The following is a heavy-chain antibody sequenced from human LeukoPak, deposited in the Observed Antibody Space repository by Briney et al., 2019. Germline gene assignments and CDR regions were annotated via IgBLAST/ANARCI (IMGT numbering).Heavy chain of an antibody. J-gene: IGHJ4*02. V-gene: IGHV3-66*02. CDR3: AKDRVPTMVRGVILPLNY. D-gene: IGHD3-10*01. CDR1: GFTVSNNY. CDR2: IYSGGST. Sequence: PGGSLRLSCAVSGFTVSNNYMSWVRQAPGKGLEWVSVIYSGGSTYYADSVKGRFTISRDNSKNTLYLQMNSLRAEDTAVYYCAKDRVPTMVRGVILPLNYWGQGTLVTVSS.